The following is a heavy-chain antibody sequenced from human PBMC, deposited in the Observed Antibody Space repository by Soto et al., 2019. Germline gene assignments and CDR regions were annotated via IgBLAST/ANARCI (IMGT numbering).Heavy chain of an antibody. CDR3: ARRIGSGTYYFDY. CDR1: GGSISSSSYY. V-gene: IGHV4-39*01. CDR2: IYYSGST. D-gene: IGHD1-26*01. Sequence: PSETLSLTCTVSGGSISSSSYYWGWIRQPPGKGLEWIGSIYYSGSTYYNPSLKSRVTISVDTSKNQFSLKLSSVTAADTAVYYCARRIGSGTYYFDYWGQGTLVTV. J-gene: IGHJ4*02.